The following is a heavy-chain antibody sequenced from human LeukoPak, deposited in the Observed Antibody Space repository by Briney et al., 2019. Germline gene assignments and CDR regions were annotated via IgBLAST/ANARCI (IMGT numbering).Heavy chain of an antibody. CDR3: ARFPHRIAAPLGDY. D-gene: IGHD6-6*01. J-gene: IGHJ4*02. V-gene: IGHV4-39*01. CDR2: IYYSGST. Sequence: SETLSLTCTVSGGSISSSSYYWGWIRQPPGKGLEWIGSIYYSGSTYYNPSLKSRVTISVDTSRNQFSLKLSSVTAADTAVYYCARFPHRIAAPLGDYWGQGTLVTVSS. CDR1: GGSISSSSYY.